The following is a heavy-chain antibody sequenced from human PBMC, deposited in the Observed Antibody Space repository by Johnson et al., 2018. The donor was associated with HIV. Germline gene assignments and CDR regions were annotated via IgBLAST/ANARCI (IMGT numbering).Heavy chain of an antibody. J-gene: IGHJ3*02. V-gene: IGHV3-74*01. Sequence: VQLVESGGGLIQPGGSLRLSCAASGFTVSSNYMSWVRQAPGKGLVWVSRISGDGISTTYADPVKGRFTISRDNAKNTLYLQMKSLRVEDTAVYYCVREGPSERAGFDIWGQGTMVTVSS. CDR2: ISGDGIST. CDR1: GFTVSSNY. CDR3: VREGPSERAGFDI.